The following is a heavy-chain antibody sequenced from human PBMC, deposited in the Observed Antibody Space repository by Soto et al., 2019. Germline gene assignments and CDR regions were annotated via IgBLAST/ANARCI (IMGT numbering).Heavy chain of an antibody. D-gene: IGHD3-22*01. CDR3: ARDKIDYYDSSGYWYFDL. CDR2: ISSSGSTI. V-gene: IGHV3-11*01. J-gene: IGHJ2*01. CDR1: GFTFSDYY. Sequence: QVQLVESGGGLVKPGGSLRLSCAASGFTFSDYYMSWIRQAPGKGLEWVSYISSSGSTIYYADSVKGRFTISRDNVKXSXSLQMNSLRAEDTAVYYCARDKIDYYDSSGYWYFDLWGRGTLVTVSS.